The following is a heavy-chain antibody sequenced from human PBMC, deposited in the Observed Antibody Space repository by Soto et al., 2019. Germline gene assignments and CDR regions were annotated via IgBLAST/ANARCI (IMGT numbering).Heavy chain of an antibody. CDR1: GGSISSSSYY. V-gene: IGHV4-39*01. CDR3: ARKSSTGYYDSSGYYPFDY. D-gene: IGHD3-22*01. Sequence: QLQLQESGPGLVKPSETLSLTCTVSGGSISSSSYYWGWIRQPPGKGLEWIGSIYYSGSTYYNPSLTSRVTISVDTSKNQFSLKLSSVTAADTAVYYCARKSSTGYYDSSGYYPFDYWGQGTLVTVSS. J-gene: IGHJ4*02. CDR2: IYYSGST.